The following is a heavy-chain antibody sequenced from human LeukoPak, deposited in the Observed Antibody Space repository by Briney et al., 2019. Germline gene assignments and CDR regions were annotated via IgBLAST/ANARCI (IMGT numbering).Heavy chain of an antibody. J-gene: IGHJ3*02. CDR1: GGSISSYY. CDR3: ASSYWDAFDI. V-gene: IGHV4-59*08. CDR2: IHYTRST. D-gene: IGHD2-8*02. Sequence: SETLSLTCTVSGGSISSYYWNWIRQPPGKGLEWIGFIHYTRSTNYSPSLKSRVTISVDTTKNQFSLKLSSVTAADTAVYYCASSYWDAFDIWGQGTMVTVSS.